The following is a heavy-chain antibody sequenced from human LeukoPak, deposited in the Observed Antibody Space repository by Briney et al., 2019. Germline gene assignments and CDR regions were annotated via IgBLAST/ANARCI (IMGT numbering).Heavy chain of an antibody. D-gene: IGHD2-21*01. Sequence: GGSLRLSWAASGFTFSSYGVSWRRQAPGKGLEWVSAISGSGGSTYYADSVKGRFTISRDNSKNTLYLQMNSLRAEGTAVYYCARSPNTGDCYRYWGQGTLVTVSS. V-gene: IGHV3-23*01. CDR1: GFTFSSYG. J-gene: IGHJ4*02. CDR2: ISGSGGST. CDR3: ARSPNTGDCYRY.